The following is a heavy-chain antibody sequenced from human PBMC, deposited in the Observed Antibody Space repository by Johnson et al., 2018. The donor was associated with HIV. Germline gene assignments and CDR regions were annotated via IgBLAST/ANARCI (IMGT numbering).Heavy chain of an antibody. Sequence: VQLVESGGGVVRPGGSLRLSCAASGFTFDDYDMSWVRQAPGKGLEWVSKINWNGGSTGYADSVRGRFTISRDNAKNSLYLQMNSLRVEDTAFYYCARDPGFRVGPIADDAFDIWGQGTVVTVSS. CDR2: INWNGGST. CDR1: GFTFDDYD. V-gene: IGHV3-20*04. CDR3: ARDPGFRVGPIADDAFDI. J-gene: IGHJ3*02. D-gene: IGHD1-26*01.